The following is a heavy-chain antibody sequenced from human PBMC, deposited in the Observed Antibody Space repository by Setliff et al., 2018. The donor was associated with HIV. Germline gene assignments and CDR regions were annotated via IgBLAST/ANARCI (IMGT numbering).Heavy chain of an antibody. Sequence: ASVKVSCKDSGYTFTSYAMNWVRQAPGQGLEWMGWINTNTGNPTYAQGFTGRFVFSLDTSVSTAYLQISSLKAEDTAVYYCARPPPASIAVAGTQAFDIWGQGTMVTVSS. J-gene: IGHJ3*02. CDR1: GYTFTSYA. D-gene: IGHD6-19*01. V-gene: IGHV7-4-1*02. CDR2: INTNTGNP. CDR3: ARPPPASIAVAGTQAFDI.